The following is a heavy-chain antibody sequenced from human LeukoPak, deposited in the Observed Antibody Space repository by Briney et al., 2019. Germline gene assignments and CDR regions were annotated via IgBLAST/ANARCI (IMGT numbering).Heavy chain of an antibody. CDR1: GFTVSSNY. Sequence: GGSLRLSCAASGFTVSSNYMSWVRQAPGKGLEWVSVIYSGGSTYYADSVKGRFTISRDNSKNTLYLQMNSLRAEDTAVYYCARDAVIGIAAPYFDYWGQGTLVTVSS. V-gene: IGHV3-53*01. CDR3: ARDAVIGIAAPYFDY. J-gene: IGHJ4*02. CDR2: IYSGGST. D-gene: IGHD6-13*01.